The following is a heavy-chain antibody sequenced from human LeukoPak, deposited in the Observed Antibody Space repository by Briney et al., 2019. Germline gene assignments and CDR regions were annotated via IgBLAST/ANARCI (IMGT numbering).Heavy chain of an antibody. V-gene: IGHV3-21*01. CDR2: ISSSSSYI. Sequence: GGSLRLSCAASGFTFSSYSMNWVRQAPGKGLEWVSSISSSSSYIYYADSVKGRFTISRDNAKNSLYLQMNSLRDEDTAVYYCARIVSGATGYYYYYYMDVWGKGTTVTVSS. CDR1: GFTFSSYS. J-gene: IGHJ6*03. D-gene: IGHD1-26*01. CDR3: ARIVSGATGYYYYYYMDV.